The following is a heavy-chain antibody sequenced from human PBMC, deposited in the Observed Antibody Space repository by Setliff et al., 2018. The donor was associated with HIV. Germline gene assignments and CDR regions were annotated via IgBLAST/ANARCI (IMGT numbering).Heavy chain of an antibody. CDR3: TRNTRRDGYSKPYYYYYMDV. CDR1: GFNFGDSV. V-gene: IGHV3-49*04. Sequence: PGESLKISCAASGFNFGDSVLNWVRQAPEKGLEWVGFIRSGLYGGTTEYAASVKGRFTVSRDDSKSIAYLQMKSLKTEDTAVYYCTRNTRRDGYSKPYYYYYMDVWGKGTTVTVSS. J-gene: IGHJ6*03. CDR2: IRSGLYGGTT. D-gene: IGHD4-4*01.